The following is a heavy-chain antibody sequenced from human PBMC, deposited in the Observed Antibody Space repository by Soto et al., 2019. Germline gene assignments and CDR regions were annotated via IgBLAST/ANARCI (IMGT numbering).Heavy chain of an antibody. J-gene: IGHJ6*03. Sequence: SETLSLTCTVSGGSISTYCWYWIRQPPGKGLEWIGHISFSGTTNYSPSLNSRVTISVDMSKNQLSLQLSSVTAADTAIYYCARNSSYIFGEFYYYYYYKEVWGKGTTVTVSS. CDR2: ISFSGTT. D-gene: IGHD3-3*02. V-gene: IGHV4-59*08. CDR1: GGSISTYC. CDR3: ARNSSYIFGEFYYYYYYKEV.